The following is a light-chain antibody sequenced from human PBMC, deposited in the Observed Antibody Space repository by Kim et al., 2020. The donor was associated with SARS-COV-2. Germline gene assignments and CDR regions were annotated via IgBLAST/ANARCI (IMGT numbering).Light chain of an antibody. Sequence: SYELTQPPSVSVSPGQTASITCSGDKLGDKYAFWYQQKPGQSPVLVIYQHSKRPSGIPERFSGSSSGNTATLTISRTQAMDEADYYCQAWDSSVVFGGG. CDR1: KLGDKY. CDR2: QHS. V-gene: IGLV3-1*01. CDR3: QAWDSSVV. J-gene: IGLJ3*02.